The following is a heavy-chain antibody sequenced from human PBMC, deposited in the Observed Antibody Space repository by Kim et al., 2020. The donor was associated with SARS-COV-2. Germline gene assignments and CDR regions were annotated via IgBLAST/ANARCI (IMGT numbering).Heavy chain of an antibody. CDR1: GFTFSSYG. V-gene: IGHV3-33*01. CDR3: AREYCSSTSCYWVAAFDI. Sequence: GGSLRLSCAASGFTFSSYGMHWVRQAPGKGLEWVAVIWYDGSNKYYADSVKGRFTISRDNSKNTLYLQMNSLRAEDTAVYYCAREYCSSTSCYWVAAFDIWGQGTMVTVSS. D-gene: IGHD2-2*01. J-gene: IGHJ3*02. CDR2: IWYDGSNK.